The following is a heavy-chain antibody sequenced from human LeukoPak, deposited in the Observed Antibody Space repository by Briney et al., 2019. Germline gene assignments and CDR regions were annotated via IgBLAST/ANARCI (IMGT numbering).Heavy chain of an antibody. CDR3: AKANGGSSYGDWDY. Sequence: GGSLRLSCAASGFTFSSFAMSWVRQAPGDGLEWVSTSGVGGTATYYADSVRGRFTNSRDNSKNTLYLQMNSLRAEDTAVYFCAKANGGSSYGDWDYWGQGALVTVSS. CDR2: SGVGGTAT. CDR1: GFTFSSFA. J-gene: IGHJ4*02. D-gene: IGHD5-18*01. V-gene: IGHV3-23*01.